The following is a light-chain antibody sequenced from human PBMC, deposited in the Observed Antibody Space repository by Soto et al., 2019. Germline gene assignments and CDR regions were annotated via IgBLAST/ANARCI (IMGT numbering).Light chain of an antibody. J-gene: IGKJ5*01. V-gene: IGKV3-15*01. Sequence: EIVLTQSPATLCLSPGGRATLACRASQSVSSNLAWYQQKPGQAPRLLIYGASTRATGIPARFSGSGSGTEFTLTISSLQSEDFAVYYCQQYNNWPFTFGQGTRLEI. CDR1: QSVSSN. CDR3: QQYNNWPFT. CDR2: GAS.